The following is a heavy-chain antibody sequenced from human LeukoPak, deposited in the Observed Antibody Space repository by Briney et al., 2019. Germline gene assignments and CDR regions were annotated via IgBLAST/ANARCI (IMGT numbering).Heavy chain of an antibody. CDR1: GFTFSSYA. D-gene: IGHD5-12*01. CDR3: ARARRDGSHSYYFDY. Sequence: PGGSLRLSCAVSGFTFSSYASHWVRQAPGKGLECVASINSNGRGTYYADSVKGTFTISTDNSNNTLYLQMGSLRPEDTAVYYCARARRDGSHSYYFDYWGQGTLVTVSS. CDR2: INSNGRGT. V-gene: IGHV3-64*02. J-gene: IGHJ4*02.